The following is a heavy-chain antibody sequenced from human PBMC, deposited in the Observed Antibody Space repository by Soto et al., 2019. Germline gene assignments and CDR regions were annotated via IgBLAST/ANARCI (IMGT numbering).Heavy chain of an antibody. Sequence: GGSLRLSCAASGFTFSSYGMHWVRQAPGKKLERVAVISYDGSNKYYAESVKGRFTISRDNSKNTLYLQMNSLRVEDTALFYFARDPLWGTAMVLWYFDLWGRGTLVTVSS. J-gene: IGHJ2*01. V-gene: IGHV3-30*19. CDR2: ISYDGSNK. CDR1: GFTFSSYG. CDR3: ARDPLWGTAMVLWYFDL. D-gene: IGHD5-18*01.